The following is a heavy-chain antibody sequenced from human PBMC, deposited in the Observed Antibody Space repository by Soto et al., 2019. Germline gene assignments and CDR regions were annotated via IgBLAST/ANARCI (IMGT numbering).Heavy chain of an antibody. V-gene: IGHV3-23*01. CDR1: GFTFSNYA. J-gene: IGHJ4*02. Sequence: EVQLLESGGGLVQPGGSLRLSCAASGFTFSNYAMNWVRQAPGKGLEWVSVISGSGGSTYYADSVMGRFTISRDNSKITLYLQMNSLRAEDTAVYYCARRSSGLYFDYWGQGTLVTVSS. CDR2: ISGSGGST. D-gene: IGHD6-19*01. CDR3: ARRSSGLYFDY.